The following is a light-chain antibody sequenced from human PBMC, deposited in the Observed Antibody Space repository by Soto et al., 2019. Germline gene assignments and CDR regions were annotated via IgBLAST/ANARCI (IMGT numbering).Light chain of an antibody. CDR2: GDN. CDR3: QSYDNSLSHVV. J-gene: IGLJ2*01. V-gene: IGLV1-40*01. Sequence: QSVLTQPPSVSGAPGQRGTIPCTGSSSNIGSFYDVHWYQQLPGTVPKLLIYGDNNRPSGVPDRFSGCKSGTSASLAITGLQPEDEADYYCQSYDNSLSHVVFGGGTKVTVL. CDR1: SSNIGSFYD.